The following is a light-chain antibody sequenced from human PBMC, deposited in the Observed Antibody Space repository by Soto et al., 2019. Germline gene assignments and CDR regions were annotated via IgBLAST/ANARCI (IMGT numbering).Light chain of an antibody. J-gene: IGKJ5*01. CDR1: QSISSW. CDR3: PQYNSHSAT. CDR2: DAS. Sequence: DIQMTQSPSTLSASVGDRVTITCRASQSISSWLAWYQQKPGKAPKLLIYDASSLESGVPSRFSGSGSGTEFTLTISSLQPDDFATCYLPQYNSHSATFGQGTRL. V-gene: IGKV1-5*01.